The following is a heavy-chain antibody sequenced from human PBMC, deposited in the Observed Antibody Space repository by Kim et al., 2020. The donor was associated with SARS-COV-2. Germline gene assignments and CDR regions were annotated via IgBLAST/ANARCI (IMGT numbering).Heavy chain of an antibody. CDR3: AKDIDPASAAAGNYYYGMDV. CDR2: ISWDGGST. J-gene: IGHJ6*02. Sequence: GGSLRLSCAASGFTFDDYAMHWVRQAPGKGLEWVSLISWDGGSTYYADSVKGRFTISRDNSKNSLYLQMNSLRAEDTALYYCAKDIDPASAAAGNYYYGMDVWGQRNTVTVSS. D-gene: IGHD6-13*01. CDR1: GFTFDDYA. V-gene: IGHV3-43D*03.